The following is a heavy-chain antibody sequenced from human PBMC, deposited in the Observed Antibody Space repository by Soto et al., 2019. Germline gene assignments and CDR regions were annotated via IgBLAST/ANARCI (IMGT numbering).Heavy chain of an antibody. J-gene: IGHJ6*02. CDR3: ARDQGGDNWNYYYGMDV. CDR2: IYYSGST. V-gene: IGHV4-59*01. D-gene: IGHD1-20*01. CDR1: GGSISSYY. Sequence: SETLSLTCTVSGGSISSYYWSWIRQPPGKGLEWIGYIYYSGSTNYNPSLKSRVTISVDTSKNQFSLKLSSVTAADTAVYYCARDQGGDNWNYYYGMDVWGQGTTVT.